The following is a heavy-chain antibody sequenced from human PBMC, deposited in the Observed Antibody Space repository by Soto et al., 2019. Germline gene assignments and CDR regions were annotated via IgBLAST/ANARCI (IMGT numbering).Heavy chain of an antibody. Sequence: GASVKVSCKASGYTFTSYAMHWVRQAPGQRLEWMGWINADNGNTKYSQKFQGRVTITRDTSTSTAYMELSSLRSEDTAVYYCARLILPLWFGAPNLRGDAYDIWGQGTMVTVSS. D-gene: IGHD3-10*01. V-gene: IGHV1-3*01. J-gene: IGHJ3*02. CDR3: ARLILPLWFGAPNLRGDAYDI. CDR2: INADNGNT. CDR1: GYTFTSYA.